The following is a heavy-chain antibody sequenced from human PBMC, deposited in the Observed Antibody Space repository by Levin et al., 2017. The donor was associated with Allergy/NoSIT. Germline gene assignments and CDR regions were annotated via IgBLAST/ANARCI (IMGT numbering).Heavy chain of an antibody. CDR2: IWYDGSNK. V-gene: IGHV3-33*01. CDR3: VRGQYSSSWFLDY. J-gene: IGHJ4*02. D-gene: IGHD6-13*01. CDR1: GFTFSSYG. Sequence: LSLTCAASGFTFSSYGIHWVRQAPGKGLEWVAVIWYDGSNKYYADSVTGRFSISRDNSKNTLYLQMNNLRAEDTAVYYCVRGQYSSSWFLDYWGQGTLVTVSS.